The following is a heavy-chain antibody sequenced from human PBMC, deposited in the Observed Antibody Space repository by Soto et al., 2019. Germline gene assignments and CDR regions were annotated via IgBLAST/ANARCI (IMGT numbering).Heavy chain of an antibody. Sequence: GGSLRLSCAASGFTFRSHGMSWVRQAPGKGLELVAAISYGGGIITYYADSVKGRFVISRDDSKNTLYLQLDSLRPEDTALYYCAKGLQETTIGLDVWGQGTTVTVSS. V-gene: IGHV3-23*01. CDR3: AKGLQETTIGLDV. J-gene: IGHJ6*02. CDR1: GFTFRSHG. D-gene: IGHD5-12*01. CDR2: ISYGGGIIT.